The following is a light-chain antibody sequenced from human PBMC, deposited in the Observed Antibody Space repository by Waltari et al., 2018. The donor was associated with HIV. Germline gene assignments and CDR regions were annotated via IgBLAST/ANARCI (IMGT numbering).Light chain of an antibody. V-gene: IGLV2-14*03. CDR3: ASYTSSTSYV. J-gene: IGLJ1*01. CDR1: SDDIGHYNY. Sequence: QSALTQPASVSASPGQSITISCTGTSDDIGHYNYVSWYQQHPGKAPKLLIYEVSARPLGLSNRFSCSKFVNTASLTISGLQAGDEGDYYCASYTSSTSYVVGTGTRVTVL. CDR2: EVS.